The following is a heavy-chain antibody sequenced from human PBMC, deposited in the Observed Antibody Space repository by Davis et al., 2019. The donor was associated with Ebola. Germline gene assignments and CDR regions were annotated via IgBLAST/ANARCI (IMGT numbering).Heavy chain of an antibody. V-gene: IGHV3-48*02. CDR1: GFTFSSYT. CDR2: IGTRGDPT. J-gene: IGHJ3*02. CDR3: VRDYLFALDI. Sequence: GESLKISCAAAGFTFSSYTMKWVSQAPGKGLQWVSYIGTRGDPTVYADSVKGRFTVSRDDANNSLSLLMNSLRDEDTAIYYCVRDYLFALDIWGQGTMVTVSS.